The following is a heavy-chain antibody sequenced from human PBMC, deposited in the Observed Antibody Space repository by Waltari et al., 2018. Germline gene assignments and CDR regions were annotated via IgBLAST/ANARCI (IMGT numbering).Heavy chain of an antibody. Sequence: QVQLVQSGAEVKKPGSSVKVSCKASGGTFSSYAISWVRQAPGQGLGWMGGIIPIFGTANYAQKFQGRVTITADESTSTAYMELSSLRSEDTAVYYCARVGVEMATMYYFDYWGQGTLVTVSS. CDR1: GGTFSSYA. V-gene: IGHV1-69*12. J-gene: IGHJ4*02. D-gene: IGHD5-12*01. CDR3: ARVGVEMATMYYFDY. CDR2: IIPIFGTA.